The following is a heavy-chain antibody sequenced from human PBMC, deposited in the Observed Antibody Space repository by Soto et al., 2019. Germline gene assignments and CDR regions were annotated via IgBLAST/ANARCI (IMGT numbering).Heavy chain of an antibody. CDR2: IYYSGET. CDR3: AGHGSF. J-gene: IGHJ1*01. D-gene: IGHD3-16*02. V-gene: IGHV4-39*01. Sequence: QLQLQESGPGLVKPSETLSLTCTVSGVSISGTSYYWGWIRQTPAKGLEWIGTIYYSGETFYNPSLKSRVTISIDTSKNHVSVNLNSVTAADTAIYYCAGHGSFWGQGALVTVSS. CDR1: GVSISGTSYY.